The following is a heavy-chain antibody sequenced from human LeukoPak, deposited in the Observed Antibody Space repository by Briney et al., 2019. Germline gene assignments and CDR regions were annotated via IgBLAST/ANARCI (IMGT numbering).Heavy chain of an antibody. V-gene: IGHV3-21*01. D-gene: IGHD6-6*01. J-gene: IGHJ4*02. Sequence: GGSLRLSCVASGSSFSSYSMNWVRQAPGKGLEWVSTISSGTGSYIYYADSVRGRFTISRDNAKSSLYLQMNSLRAEDTAVYYCARCSGVFGSSGYWGQGTLVTVSS. CDR3: ARCSGVFGSSGY. CDR1: GSSFSSYS. CDR2: ISSGTGSYI.